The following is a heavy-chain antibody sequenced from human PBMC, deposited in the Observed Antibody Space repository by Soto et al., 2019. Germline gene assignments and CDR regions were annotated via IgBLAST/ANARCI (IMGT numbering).Heavy chain of an antibody. CDR1: GYSISSGYY. CDR3: ARVGPWVPYYYDSSPYTFENWFDP. CDR2: IYHGGST. Sequence: SGTLSLTCAVSGYSISSGYYWGWLRQPPGKGLEWIGIIYHGGSTYYNPSLNSRVTLSIDMTNNHVSLILNSVTAADTAVYYCARVGPWVPYYYDSSPYTFENWFDPWGQGTLVTVSS. J-gene: IGHJ5*02. V-gene: IGHV4-38-2*01. D-gene: IGHD3-22*01.